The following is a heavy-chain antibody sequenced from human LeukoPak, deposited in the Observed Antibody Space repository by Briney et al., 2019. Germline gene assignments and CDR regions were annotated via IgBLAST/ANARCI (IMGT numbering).Heavy chain of an antibody. CDR1: GYRLSNYW. D-gene: IGHD2-15*01. CDR2: IYPGDSDI. V-gene: IGHV5-51*01. CDR3: ARQEYCSGGSCYTWFDP. Sequence: GESLKISCKGSGYRLSNYWIGWVRHMPGKGLEWIGMIYPGDSDIRYSPSFQGQVTISADKSISTAYLQWSSLKASDTAMYYCARQEYCSGGSCYTWFDPWGQGTLVTVSS. J-gene: IGHJ5*02.